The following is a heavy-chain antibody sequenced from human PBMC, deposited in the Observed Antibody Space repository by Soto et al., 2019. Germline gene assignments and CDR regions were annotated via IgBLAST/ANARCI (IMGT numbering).Heavy chain of an antibody. CDR3: ARGTFAAAEDY. V-gene: IGHV3-30-3*01. CDR1: GFTFSNYA. Sequence: QVQLVESGGGMVQPGRSLRLSCAASGFTFSNYAVHWVRQAPGKGLEWVVLISYDGSNKYYADSVKGRFTISRDNSKNTVYLQMNSLRAEDTAVYYCARGTFAAAEDYWGQGTLVTVSS. CDR2: ISYDGSNK. J-gene: IGHJ4*02. D-gene: IGHD6-13*01.